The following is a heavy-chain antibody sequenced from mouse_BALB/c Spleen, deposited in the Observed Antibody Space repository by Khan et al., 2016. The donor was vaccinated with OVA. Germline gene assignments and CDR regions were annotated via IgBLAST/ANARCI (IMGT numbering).Heavy chain of an antibody. CDR2: IGPGGGST. V-gene: IGHV1S41*01. CDR3: ARSNYNGSGRCAMDY. Sequence: DLVKPGASVKLSCKASGYTFTSYWINWIKQRPGQGLEWIGHIGPGGGSTSYHEIFTGKAILTVDTSSSTAYMQLTSPSSEDSAVYFSARSNYNGSGRCAMDYWGQGTSVTVSS. CDR1: GYTFTSYW. J-gene: IGHJ4*01. D-gene: IGHD1-1*01.